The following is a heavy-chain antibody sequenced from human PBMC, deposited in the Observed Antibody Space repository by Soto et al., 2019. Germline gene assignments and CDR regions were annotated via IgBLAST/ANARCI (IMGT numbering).Heavy chain of an antibody. CDR2: IIPIFDTA. CDR1: GDTFSSYA. CDR3: ARHPGGRGYYYGMDV. Sequence: ASVKVSCKASGDTFSSYAISWVRQAPGQGLEWMGGIIPIFDTANYAQKFQGRVTITADKSTSTAYMELSSLRSEDTAVYYCARHPGGRGYYYGMDVWGQGTTVTVSS. J-gene: IGHJ6*02. V-gene: IGHV1-69*06. D-gene: IGHD2-15*01.